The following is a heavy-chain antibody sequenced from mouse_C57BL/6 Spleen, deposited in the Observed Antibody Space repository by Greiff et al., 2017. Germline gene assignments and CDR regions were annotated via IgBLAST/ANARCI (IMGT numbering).Heavy chain of an antibody. CDR2: IYPGSGST. CDR1: GYTFTSYW. CDR3: ARTLDYFYAMDY. Sequence: VQLQQSGAELVKPGASVKMSCKASGYTFTSYWITWVKQRPGQGLEWIGDIYPGSGSTNYNAKFKSKATLTVDTSSSTAYMQLSSLTSEDSAVYYCARTLDYFYAMDYWGQGTSVTVSS. D-gene: IGHD2-4*01. J-gene: IGHJ4*01. V-gene: IGHV1-55*01.